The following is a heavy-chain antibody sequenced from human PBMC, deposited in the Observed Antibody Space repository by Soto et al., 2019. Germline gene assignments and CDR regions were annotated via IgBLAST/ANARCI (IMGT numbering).Heavy chain of an antibody. J-gene: IGHJ4*02. CDR2: INPNSGGT. CDR1: GYTFTGYY. V-gene: IGHV1-2*04. Sequence: GASVKVSCKASGYTFTGYYMHWVRQAPGQGLEWMGWINPNSGGTNYAQKFQGWVTMTRDRSKNQFSLKLSSVTAADTAVYYCARHFSVDYFDYWGQGALVTVSS. CDR3: ARHFSVDYFDY.